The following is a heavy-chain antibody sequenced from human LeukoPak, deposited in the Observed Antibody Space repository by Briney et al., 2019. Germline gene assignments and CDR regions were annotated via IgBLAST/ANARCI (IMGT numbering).Heavy chain of an antibody. Sequence: GASVKVSCKASGYTFTSYDINWVRQATGQGLEWMGWINPNSGGTNYAQKFQGRVTMTRDTSISTAYMELSSLRSEDMAVYYCARGQWFGELSFDYWGQGTLVTVSS. V-gene: IGHV1-2*02. CDR3: ARGQWFGELSFDY. D-gene: IGHD3-10*01. CDR2: INPNSGGT. J-gene: IGHJ4*02. CDR1: GYTFTSYD.